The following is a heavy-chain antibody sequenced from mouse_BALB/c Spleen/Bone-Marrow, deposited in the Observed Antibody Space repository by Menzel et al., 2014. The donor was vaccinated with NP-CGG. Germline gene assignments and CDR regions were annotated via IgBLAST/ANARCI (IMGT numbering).Heavy chain of an antibody. CDR1: GFTFSSXT. V-gene: IGHV5-12-2*01. CDR2: ISNGGGST. Sequence: EVQLVESGGGLVQPGGSLKLSCAASGFTFSSXTXSWVXQTPEXRLEWVXXISNGGGSTYYPDTVKGRFTISRDNAKNTLYLQMSSLKSEDTAMYYCARGIRGSGMDYWGQGTSVTVSS. J-gene: IGHJ4*01. CDR3: ARGIRGSGMDY. D-gene: IGHD3-2*02.